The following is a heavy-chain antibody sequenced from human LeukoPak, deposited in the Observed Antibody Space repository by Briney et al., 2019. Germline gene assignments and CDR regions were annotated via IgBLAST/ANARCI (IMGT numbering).Heavy chain of an antibody. CDR3: ASVSAYCSSTSCYGTYYFDY. CDR2: IIPMFDTA. J-gene: IGHJ4*02. D-gene: IGHD2-2*01. Sequence: GASVKVSCKAPGGTFSSYAISWVRQAPGQGLEWMGGIIPMFDTANYAQKFQGRVTITADKSTSTAYMELSSLRSEDTAVYYCASVSAYCSSTSCYGTYYFDYWGQGTLVTVTS. V-gene: IGHV1-69*06. CDR1: GGTFSSYA.